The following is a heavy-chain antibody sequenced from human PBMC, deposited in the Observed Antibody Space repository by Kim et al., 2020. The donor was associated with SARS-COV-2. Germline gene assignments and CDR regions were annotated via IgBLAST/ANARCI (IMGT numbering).Heavy chain of an antibody. CDR1: GYSFTNYW. V-gene: IGHV5-51*01. Sequence: GESLKISCKGSGYSFTNYWIGWVRQMPGKGLEWMGIIYCGDSDTRYSPSFQGQVTISADKSISTAYLQWNSLKASDTAMYYCARHATRAFRSIDYWGQGTLVTVSS. CDR3: ARHATRAFRSIDY. CDR2: IYCGDSDT. D-gene: IGHD1-1*01. J-gene: IGHJ4*02.